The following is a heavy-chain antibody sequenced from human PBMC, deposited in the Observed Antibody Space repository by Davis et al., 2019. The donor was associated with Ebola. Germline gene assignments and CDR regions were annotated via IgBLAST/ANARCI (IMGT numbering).Heavy chain of an antibody. CDR1: GFTFSSYA. J-gene: IGHJ4*02. Sequence: GGSLRLSCAASGFTFSSYAMGWVRQAPGKGLEWVSAISGSGGSTYYADSVKGRFTISRDNSKNTLYLQMNSLRAEDTAVYYCAKAGRPYGGFDYWGQGTLVTVSS. CDR2: ISGSGGST. CDR3: AKAGRPYGGFDY. V-gene: IGHV3-23*01. D-gene: IGHD4/OR15-4a*01.